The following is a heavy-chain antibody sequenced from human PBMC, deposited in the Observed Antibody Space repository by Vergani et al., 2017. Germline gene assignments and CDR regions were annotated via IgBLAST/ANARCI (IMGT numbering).Heavy chain of an antibody. V-gene: IGHV4-34*01. D-gene: IGHD2-2*01. J-gene: IGHJ5*02. CDR2: INHSGST. CDR3: ARVAVYCSSPSCPDHTGSPGIRFAP. Sequence: QVQLQQWGAGLLKPSETLSLTCAVYGGSFSGYYWSWIRQPPGKGLEWIGEINHSGSTNYNPSLKSRVTISVDTSKNQFSLKLSPVTAADTAVYYCARVAVYCSSPSCPDHTGSPGIRFAPWGQGTLVTVSS. CDR1: GGSFSGYY.